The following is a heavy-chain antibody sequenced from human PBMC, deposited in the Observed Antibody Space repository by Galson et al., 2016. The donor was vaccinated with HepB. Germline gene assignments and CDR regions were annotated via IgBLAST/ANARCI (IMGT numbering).Heavy chain of an antibody. V-gene: IGHV3-30*04. CDR3: ARDGDVPSDYYDSSGRGYFDY. J-gene: IGHJ4*02. CDR1: RFTFSTYA. CDR2: ISYDGSHK. D-gene: IGHD3-22*01. Sequence: SLRLSCAASRFTFSTYAIHWVRQAPGKGLEWVAVISYDGSHKYYADSVKGRFTISRDNSKDTLYLQMNSLRAEDTAVYYCARDGDVPSDYYDSSGRGYFDYWGQGTLVTVSS.